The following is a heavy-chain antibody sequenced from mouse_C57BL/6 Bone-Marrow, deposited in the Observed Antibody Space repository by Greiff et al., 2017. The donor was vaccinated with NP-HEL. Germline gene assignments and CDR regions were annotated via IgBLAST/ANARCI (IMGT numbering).Heavy chain of an antibody. CDR2: IYPGDGDT. CDR3: IDGRGYYYAMDY. CDR1: GYAFSSSW. V-gene: IGHV1-82*01. Sequence: QVQLQQSGPELVKPGASVKISCKASGYAFSSSWMNWVKQRPGKGLEWIGRIYPGDGDTNYNGKFKGKATLTADKSPSTAYMHLSSLTSEDSAVYFCIDGRGYYYAMDYWGQGTSVTVSS. J-gene: IGHJ4*01.